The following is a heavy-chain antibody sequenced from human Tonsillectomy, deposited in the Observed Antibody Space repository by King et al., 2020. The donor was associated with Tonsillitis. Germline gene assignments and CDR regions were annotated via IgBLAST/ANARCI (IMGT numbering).Heavy chain of an antibody. J-gene: IGHJ4*02. CDR2: ISGSGGST. CDR1: GFTFSSSA. CDR3: AKVVSTAMVYYFDY. Sequence: VQLVESGGGLVQPGGSLRLSCAASGFTFSSSAMAWVRQAPGKGLEWVSGISGSGGSTYYADSVKGRFTISRDNSKNTLYLQMNILGAEDTAPYYCAKVVSTAMVYYFDYWGRGTLVTVSS. V-gene: IGHV3-23*04. D-gene: IGHD5-18*01.